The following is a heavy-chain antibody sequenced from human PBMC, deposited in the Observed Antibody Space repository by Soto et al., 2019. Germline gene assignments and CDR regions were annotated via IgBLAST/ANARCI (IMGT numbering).Heavy chain of an antibody. J-gene: IGHJ5*02. CDR3: ARGKIRGVIITFGFDP. CDR1: GGSFSGYY. CDR2: INHSGST. V-gene: IGHV4-34*01. Sequence: PSETLSLTCAVYGGSFSGYYWSWIRQPPGKGLEWIGEINHSGSTNYNPSLKSRVTISVDTSKNQFSLKLSSVTAADTAVYYCARGKIRGVIITFGFDPWGQGTLVTVSS. D-gene: IGHD3-10*01.